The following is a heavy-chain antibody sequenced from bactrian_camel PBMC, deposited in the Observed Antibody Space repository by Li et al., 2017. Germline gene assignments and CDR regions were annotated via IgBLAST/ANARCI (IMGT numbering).Heavy chain of an antibody. D-gene: IGHD2*01. J-gene: IGHJ4*01. V-gene: IGHV3S1*01. CDR3: AKAPYGGGTYYTD. Sequence: HVQLVESGGGLVQPGESLTLSCTVFGFAFFFPTTYMIWVRQAPGKGLEWVSRISSGPSNTYYADFVKGRFTISRDNAKNTLSLQLNSLKTEDTAMYYCAKAPYGGGTYYTDWGQGTQVTVS. CDR1: GFAFFFPTTY. CDR2: ISSGPSNT.